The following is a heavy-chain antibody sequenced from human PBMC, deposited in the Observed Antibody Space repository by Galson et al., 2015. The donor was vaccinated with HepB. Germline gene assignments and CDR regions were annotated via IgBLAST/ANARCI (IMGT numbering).Heavy chain of an antibody. J-gene: IGHJ3*01. CDR3: EKDPYSSSSGDAFDF. Sequence: SLRLSCAESGFIFRSYGLHWVRQAPGEGLEWLADISYDASNKYYADSVQSRFTISSDNSKNALYMQMNSLKAERTAGYYCEKDPYSSSSGDAFDFWDQATMVTVSP. D-gene: IGHD6-6*01. CDR2: ISYDASNK. V-gene: IGHV3-30*18. CDR1: GFIFRSYG.